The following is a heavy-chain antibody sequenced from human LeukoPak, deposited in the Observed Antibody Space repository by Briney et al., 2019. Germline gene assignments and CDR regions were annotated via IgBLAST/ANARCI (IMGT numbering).Heavy chain of an antibody. V-gene: IGHV5-51*01. Sequence: GESLKISCKGSKYNFTNYWIGWVRQVPGKGLEWMGIIYPGDSDTRYSPSFQGQVTISADKSISTAYLQWSSLKASDTAMYYCARFRGVSSGYYLDYWAREPWSPSPQ. CDR1: KYNFTNYW. CDR2: IYPGDSDT. CDR3: ARFRGVSSGYYLDY. D-gene: IGHD3-22*01. J-gene: IGHJ4*02.